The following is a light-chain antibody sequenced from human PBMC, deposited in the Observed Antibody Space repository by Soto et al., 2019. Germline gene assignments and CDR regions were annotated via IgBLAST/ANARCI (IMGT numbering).Light chain of an antibody. CDR3: QQYVASPWT. Sequence: EIVMTQSPATLSVSPGERATLSCRASQSVSSNLAWYQQKPDQAPRLLIYGASTRATGIPARFSGSGSGTEFTLTISSLQSEDFAVYYCQQYVASPWTFGQGTKVDIK. CDR1: QSVSSN. CDR2: GAS. J-gene: IGKJ1*01. V-gene: IGKV3-15*01.